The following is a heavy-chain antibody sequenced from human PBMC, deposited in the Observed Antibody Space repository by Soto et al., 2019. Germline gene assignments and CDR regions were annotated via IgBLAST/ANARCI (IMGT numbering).Heavy chain of an antibody. J-gene: IGHJ6*02. CDR1: GGTFSSYA. V-gene: IGHV1-69*06. Sequence: QVQLVQSGAEVKKPGSSVKVSCKASGGTFSSYAISWVRQAPGQGLEWMGGIIPIFGTANYAQKFQGRVTITADKSTSTAYMELSSLRSEDTAVYYCARGSSSTLTYYYYGMDVWGQGTTVTVSS. CDR3: ARGSSSTLTYYYYGMDV. CDR2: IIPIFGTA. D-gene: IGHD6-6*01.